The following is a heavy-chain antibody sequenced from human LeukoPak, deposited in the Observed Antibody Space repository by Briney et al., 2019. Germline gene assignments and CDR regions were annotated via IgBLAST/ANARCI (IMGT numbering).Heavy chain of an antibody. D-gene: IGHD1-14*01. CDR2: INPNSGGT. Sequence: GASVKVSCKASGYTFTGYYMHWVRQAPGQGLEWMGWINPNSGGTNYAQKFQGRVTMTRDTSISTAYMELSRLRSDDTAVYYCASASPDADNWFDPWGQGTMVTVSS. V-gene: IGHV1-2*02. CDR3: ASASPDADNWFDP. J-gene: IGHJ5*02. CDR1: GYTFTGYY.